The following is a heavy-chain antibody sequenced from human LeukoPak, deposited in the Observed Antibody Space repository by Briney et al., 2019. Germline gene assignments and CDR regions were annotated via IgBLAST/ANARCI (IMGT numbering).Heavy chain of an antibody. D-gene: IGHD3-10*01. V-gene: IGHV4-39*01. CDR3: ARLPLGAFGEVLNFDF. CDR2: INDSGTT. Sequence: SETLSLTCTASGGSISGSSYYWGWIRQSPGKGLEWIGDINDSGTTKYNPTLKSRVTISIDTSKKQFSLKVKSVTAADTAVYFCARLPLGAFGEVLNFDFWGQGTLVTVSS. CDR1: GGSISGSSYY. J-gene: IGHJ4*02.